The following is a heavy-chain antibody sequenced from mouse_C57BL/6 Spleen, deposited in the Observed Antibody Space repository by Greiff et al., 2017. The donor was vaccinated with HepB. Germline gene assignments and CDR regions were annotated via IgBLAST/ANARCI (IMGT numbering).Heavy chain of an antibody. J-gene: IGHJ2*01. Sequence: QVQLQQPGAELVMPGASVKLSCKASGYTFTSYWMHWVKQRPGQGLEWIGEIDPSDSYTNYNQKFKGKSTLTVDKSSSTGYMQLSSLTSEDSAVYYCARGATVVFDYWGQGTTLTVSS. D-gene: IGHD1-1*01. CDR3: ARGATVVFDY. CDR1: GYTFTSYW. V-gene: IGHV1-69*01. CDR2: IDPSDSYT.